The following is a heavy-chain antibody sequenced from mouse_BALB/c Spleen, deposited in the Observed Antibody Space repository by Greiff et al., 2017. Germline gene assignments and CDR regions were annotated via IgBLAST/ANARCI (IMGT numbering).Heavy chain of an antibody. CDR1: GFNIKDTY. J-gene: IGHJ3*01. V-gene: IGHV14-3*02. Sequence: EVKLMESGAELVKPGASVKLSCTASGFNIKDTYMHWVKQRPEQGLEWIGRIDPANGNTKYDPKFQGKATITADTSSNTAYLQLSSLTSEDTAVYYCARYDYDRSWFAYWGQGTLVTVSA. D-gene: IGHD2-4*01. CDR2: IDPANGNT. CDR3: ARYDYDRSWFAY.